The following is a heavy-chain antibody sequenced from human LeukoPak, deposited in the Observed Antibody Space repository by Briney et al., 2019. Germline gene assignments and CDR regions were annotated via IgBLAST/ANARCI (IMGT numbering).Heavy chain of an antibody. J-gene: IGHJ6*03. D-gene: IGHD3/OR15-3a*01. CDR1: GFPFNKFA. CDR3: VKSWDWTRPYYNYMQV. Sequence: PGGSLRLSCVASGFPFNKFAMTWVRQVPEKGLEWVAIIGYGGVSIYYADSVKGRFTISRDDSNNTLSLQMNNLRAEDTSIYYCVKSWDWTRPYYNYMQVWGKGTTVTVSS. V-gene: IGHV3-23*01. CDR2: IGYGGVSI.